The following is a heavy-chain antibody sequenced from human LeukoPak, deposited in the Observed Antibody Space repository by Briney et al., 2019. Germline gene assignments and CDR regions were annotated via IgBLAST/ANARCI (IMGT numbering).Heavy chain of an antibody. CDR2: IYYSENT. J-gene: IGHJ4*02. CDR3: ARYHSGYDDY. D-gene: IGHD6-25*01. Sequence: SETLSLTCTVSGGSISSSSYYWGWIRQPPGKGLEWIGSIYYSENTYYNPSLKSRVTISLDMSKSHFSLKLSSVTAADTAVYYCARYHSGYDDYWGQGTLVTVSS. V-gene: IGHV4-39*07. CDR1: GGSISSSSYY.